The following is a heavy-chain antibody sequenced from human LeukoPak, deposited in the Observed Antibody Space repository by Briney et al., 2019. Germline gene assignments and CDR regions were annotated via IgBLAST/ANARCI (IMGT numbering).Heavy chain of an antibody. Sequence: ASVKVSCKASGGTFSSYAISWVRQAPGQGLEWMGWINPNSGGTNYAQKFQGRVTMTRDTSISTAYMELSGLRSDDTAVYYCARDYYGSGSYYNGYYFDYWGQGTLVTVSS. CDR2: INPNSGGT. CDR3: ARDYYGSGSYYNGYYFDY. D-gene: IGHD3-10*01. V-gene: IGHV1-2*02. CDR1: GGTFSSYA. J-gene: IGHJ4*02.